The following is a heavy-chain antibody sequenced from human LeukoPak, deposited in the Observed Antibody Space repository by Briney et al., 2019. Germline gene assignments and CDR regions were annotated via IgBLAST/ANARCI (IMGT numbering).Heavy chain of an antibody. CDR2: IWHDGSNK. CDR3: ATVRSCSGGDCYYLDY. J-gene: IGHJ4*02. D-gene: IGHD2-21*02. Sequence: PGGSLRLSCAASGFTFRNYGMYWVRQAPGKGLEWVAVIWHDGSNKYYADSVKGRFTISRDNSKNTLYLQMNSLRAEDTAVYYRATVRSCSGGDCYYLDYWGQGTLVTVSS. V-gene: IGHV3-33*01. CDR1: GFTFRNYG.